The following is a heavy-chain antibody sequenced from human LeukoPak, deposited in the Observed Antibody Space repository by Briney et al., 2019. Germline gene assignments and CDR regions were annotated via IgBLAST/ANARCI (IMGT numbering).Heavy chain of an antibody. J-gene: IGHJ6*03. D-gene: IGHD2-2*02. CDR3: ARGPIVVPAAINRLAAATYMDV. V-gene: IGHV4-59*12. CDR2: IYNSGST. Sequence: SSETLSLTCTVSGGSISSYFWSWTRQPPGKGLEWIGYIYNSGSTKYNPSLQSRVSISVHTSKSQVSLKLSSVTAADTAVYYCARGPIVVPAAINRLAAATYMDVWGKGTTVTVSS. CDR1: GGSISSYF.